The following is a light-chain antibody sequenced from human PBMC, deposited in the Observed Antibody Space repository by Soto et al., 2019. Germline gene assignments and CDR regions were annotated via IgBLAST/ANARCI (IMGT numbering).Light chain of an antibody. V-gene: IGKV3-15*01. Sequence: EIVMTQSPATLSVSPGERATLSCRASQSIGSNLAWYQQKPGQASRLVIYASSIRASDFPARFSGSGSGTEFTLTIDSLQSEDFGVYFCQEYNNWPPTWMFGQGTKVDI. CDR2: ASS. CDR3: QEYNNWPPTWM. CDR1: QSIGSN. J-gene: IGKJ1*01.